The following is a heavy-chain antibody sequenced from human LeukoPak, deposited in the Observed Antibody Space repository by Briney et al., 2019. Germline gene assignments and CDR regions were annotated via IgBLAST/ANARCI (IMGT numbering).Heavy chain of an antibody. Sequence: PGGSLRLSCAASGFTFSSYWMHWVRQAPGKGLVWVSRINSDGSSTSYADSVKGRFTISRDNAKNTLYLQMNSLRAEDTAVYYCASGLGLMHDAFDIWGQGTMVTVSS. CDR1: GFTFSSYW. D-gene: IGHD2-8*01. V-gene: IGHV3-74*01. CDR2: INSDGSST. CDR3: ASGLGLMHDAFDI. J-gene: IGHJ3*02.